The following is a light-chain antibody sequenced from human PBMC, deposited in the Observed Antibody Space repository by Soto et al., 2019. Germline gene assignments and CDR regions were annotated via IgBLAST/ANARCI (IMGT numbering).Light chain of an antibody. J-gene: IGKJ2*03. Sequence: DIQMTQSPSSLSASVGDRITITCQASQDITTYLNWYQQKPGKAPKLLIYGASTLETGVPSRFSGSGSWTDFTFVISSLQPEDLATYYCHQYDTIQYSFGQGTKLEIK. CDR3: HQYDTIQYS. V-gene: IGKV1-33*01. CDR2: GAS. CDR1: QDITTY.